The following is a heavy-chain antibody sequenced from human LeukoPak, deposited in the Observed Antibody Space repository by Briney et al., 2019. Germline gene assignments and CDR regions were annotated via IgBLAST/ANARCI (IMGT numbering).Heavy chain of an antibody. V-gene: IGHV3-53*01. CDR2: LYSGGSA. J-gene: IGHJ6*03. CDR1: GFNVSSNY. Sequence: GGSLRLSCAASGFNVSSNYMSWVRQAPGKGLEWVSLLYSGGSAFHADSVKGRFTISRDNSKNTLYLQLNSLRAEDTAVYYCARAEGGYRYGYYYHFYMDVWGKGTTVTVSS. CDR3: ARAEGGYRYGYYYHFYMDV. D-gene: IGHD5-18*01.